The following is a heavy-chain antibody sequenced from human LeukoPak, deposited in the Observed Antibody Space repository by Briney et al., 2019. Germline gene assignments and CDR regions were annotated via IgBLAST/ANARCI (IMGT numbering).Heavy chain of an antibody. CDR3: ARVGLVDNEYGFCFYMDV. Sequence: ASVKVSCKPSGYTFSDYGITWVRQAPGQGIEWMGWISGYNGNTNYAESLQGRVTMTIDTSTSTAYMDLRSLRSDDTAVYYCARVGLVDNEYGFCFYMDVWGKGTTVIVSS. CDR2: ISGYNGNT. D-gene: IGHD4/OR15-4a*01. J-gene: IGHJ6*03. V-gene: IGHV1-18*01. CDR1: GYTFSDYG.